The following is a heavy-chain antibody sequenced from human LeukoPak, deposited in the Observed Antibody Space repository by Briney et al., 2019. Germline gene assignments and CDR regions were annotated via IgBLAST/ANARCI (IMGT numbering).Heavy chain of an antibody. Sequence: KSSETLSLTCAVYGGSFSGYYWSWIRQPPGKGLEWIGEINHSGSTNYNPSLKSRVTISVDTSKNQFSLKLSSVTAADTAVYYCARQDYYDSGAWYFDLWGRGTLVTVSS. D-gene: IGHD3-22*01. V-gene: IGHV4-34*01. CDR1: GGSFSGYY. J-gene: IGHJ2*01. CDR3: ARQDYYDSGAWYFDL. CDR2: INHSGST.